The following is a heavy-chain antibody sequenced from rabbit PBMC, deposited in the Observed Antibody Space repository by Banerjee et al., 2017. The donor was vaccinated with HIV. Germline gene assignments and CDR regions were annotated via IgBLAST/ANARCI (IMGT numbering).Heavy chain of an antibody. Sequence: QEQLVESGGGLVTLGGSLKVTCKASGIDFSSSFWISWVRQAPGKGLEWIGCIYTSSGSTVYASWAKGRFTISKTSSTTVTLQMTSLTAADTATYFCARGDGAYAGYDGLWGPGILVTDS. CDR2: IYTSSGST. D-gene: IGHD7-1*01. CDR1: GIDFSSSFW. J-gene: IGHJ4*01. V-gene: IGHV1S45*01. CDR3: ARGDGAYAGYDGL.